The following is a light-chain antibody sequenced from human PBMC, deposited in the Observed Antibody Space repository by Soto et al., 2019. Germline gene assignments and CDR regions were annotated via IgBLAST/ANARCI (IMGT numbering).Light chain of an antibody. V-gene: IGKV1-5*01. CDR1: QTIMTY. Sequence: DIQMTQSPSSLSASVGDEVTINCRASQTIMTYLNWYQLKPGKPPRLLIYAASSLESGVPSRFSGSGSGTEFTLTISSLQPDDFATYYCQQYNSYSTFGQGTKVDI. CDR2: AAS. CDR3: QQYNSYST. J-gene: IGKJ1*01.